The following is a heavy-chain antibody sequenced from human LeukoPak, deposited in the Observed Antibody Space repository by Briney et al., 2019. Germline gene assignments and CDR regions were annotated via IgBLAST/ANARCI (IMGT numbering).Heavy chain of an antibody. CDR2: ISPTGGST. Sequence: GASVKDSCKASGYTFPSYFMHWVRQAPGQGLEWMGIISPTGGSTTYAQKFQGRVTMTRDTSTSTVYMELSSLRSDDTAVYYCARTAARRFDYWGQGTLVTVSS. J-gene: IGHJ4*02. CDR1: GYTFPSYF. V-gene: IGHV1-46*01. CDR3: ARTAARRFDY. D-gene: IGHD6-6*01.